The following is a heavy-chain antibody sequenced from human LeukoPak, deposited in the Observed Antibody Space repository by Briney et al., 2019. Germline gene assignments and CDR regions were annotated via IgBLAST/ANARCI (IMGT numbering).Heavy chain of an antibody. CDR3: ARSEWLTDFDY. CDR2: ISSSGRTI. CDR1: GFTFSTYA. V-gene: IGHV3-48*02. J-gene: IGHJ4*02. D-gene: IGHD6-19*01. Sequence: GGSLRLSCAASGFTFSTYALNWVRQAPGKGLEWVSYISSSGRTIYYADTVKGRFTISRDDAKTSLYLQMNGLRDEDTAEDYCARSEWLTDFDYWGQGTLVTVSS.